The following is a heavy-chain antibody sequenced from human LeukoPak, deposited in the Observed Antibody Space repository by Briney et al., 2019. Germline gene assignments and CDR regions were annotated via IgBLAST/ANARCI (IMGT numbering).Heavy chain of an antibody. D-gene: IGHD6-19*01. J-gene: IGHJ4*02. CDR3: ARDHYSSGWYRFDY. Sequence: SQTLSLTCAISGDSVSSNIAAWNWIWQSPSRGLEWLGRTYYRSKWYSDYAVSVKSRITISPDTSRNQFSLQLNSVTPEDTAVYFCARDHYSSGWYRFDYWGQGTLVTVSS. CDR2: TYYRSKWYS. V-gene: IGHV6-1*01. CDR1: GDSVSSNIAA.